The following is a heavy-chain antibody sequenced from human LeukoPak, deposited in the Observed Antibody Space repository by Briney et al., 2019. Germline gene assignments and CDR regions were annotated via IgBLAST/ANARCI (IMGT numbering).Heavy chain of an antibody. CDR2: INWNGGST. CDR1: GFTFDDYG. V-gene: IGHV3-20*04. Sequence: GGSLRLSCAASGFTFDDYGMSWVRPAPGKGLEWVAGINWNGGSTGYADSVKGRFTISRDNAKNSLYLQMNSLRAEDTAVYYCAREGGYYGSGRTHYYYYMDVWGKGTTVTVSS. D-gene: IGHD3-10*01. CDR3: AREGGYYGSGRTHYYYYMDV. J-gene: IGHJ6*03.